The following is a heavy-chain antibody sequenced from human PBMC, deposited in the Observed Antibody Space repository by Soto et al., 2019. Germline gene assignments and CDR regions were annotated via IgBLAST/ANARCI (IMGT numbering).Heavy chain of an antibody. V-gene: IGHV3-23*01. Sequence: GGSLRLSCAASGFTFSSYAMSWVRQAPGKGLEWVSVISGSGGSTYYADSVKGRLTISRDNSKNTLHLQMNSLRAEDTAVYYCAKDLTPRLLFQATYSYGMDVWGQGTTVTVSS. J-gene: IGHJ6*02. CDR1: GFTFSSYA. CDR3: AKDLTPRLLFQATYSYGMDV. D-gene: IGHD2-21*01. CDR2: ISGSGGST.